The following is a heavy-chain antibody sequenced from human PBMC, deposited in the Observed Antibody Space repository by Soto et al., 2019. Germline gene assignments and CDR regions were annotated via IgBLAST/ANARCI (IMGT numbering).Heavy chain of an antibody. Sequence: GGSLRLSCEASGFTFSDYWMSWVRQAPGKGPEWVANIKFDGSEKQYVDSVRGRFTISRDNSRSSLSLQMNSLRAGDTAVYYCAKDGGYCSSSTCYAPRNHYFDSWGQGTLVTVSS. CDR2: IKFDGSEK. V-gene: IGHV3-7*03. CDR1: GFTFSDYW. J-gene: IGHJ4*02. CDR3: AKDGGYCSSSTCYAPRNHYFDS. D-gene: IGHD2-2*01.